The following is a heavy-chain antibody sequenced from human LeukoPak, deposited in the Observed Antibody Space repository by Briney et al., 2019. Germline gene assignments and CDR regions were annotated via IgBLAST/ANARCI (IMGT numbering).Heavy chain of an antibody. Sequence: PGGSLRLSCAASGFTFTTYWMSWVRQAPGKGLEWVANIKQDGTEKYYVDSVKGRFTISRDNAKNSLYPQMNSLRAEDTAVYYCARDHPTGAYWFDPWGQGTLVTVSS. CDR1: GFTFTTYW. J-gene: IGHJ5*02. CDR3: ARDHPTGAYWFDP. CDR2: IKQDGTEK. D-gene: IGHD1-14*01. V-gene: IGHV3-7*03.